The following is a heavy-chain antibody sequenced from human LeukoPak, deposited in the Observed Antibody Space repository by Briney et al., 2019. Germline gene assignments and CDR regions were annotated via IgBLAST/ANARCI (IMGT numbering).Heavy chain of an antibody. CDR2: ISGSGGST. CDR1: GFTFSSDA. D-gene: IGHD3-10*01. CDR3: AKETELWFGELLYFQH. Sequence: GGSLRLSCAASGFTFSSDAMSWVRQAPGKGLEWVSAISGSGGSTYYADSVKGRFTISRDNSKNTLYLQMNSLRAEDTAVYYCAKETELWFGELLYFQHWGQGTLVTVSS. J-gene: IGHJ1*01. V-gene: IGHV3-23*01.